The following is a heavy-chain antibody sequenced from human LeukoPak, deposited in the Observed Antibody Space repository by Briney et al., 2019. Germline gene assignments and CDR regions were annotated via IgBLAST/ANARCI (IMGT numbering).Heavy chain of an antibody. Sequence: SETLSLTCTVSGGSISGSSYYWGWIRQPPGKGLEWIGSIYYSGSTYYNPSLKSRVTISVDTSKNQFSLKLSSVTAADTAVYYCASSGWPRDPFDYWGQGTLVTVSS. J-gene: IGHJ4*02. CDR3: ASSGWPRDPFDY. D-gene: IGHD6-19*01. V-gene: IGHV4-39*07. CDR2: IYYSGST. CDR1: GGSISGSSYY.